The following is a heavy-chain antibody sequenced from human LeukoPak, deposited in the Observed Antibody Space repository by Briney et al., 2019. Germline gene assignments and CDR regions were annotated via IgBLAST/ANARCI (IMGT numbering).Heavy chain of an antibody. D-gene: IGHD4-17*01. CDR2: IRSKANSYAT. CDR1: GFTFISYA. J-gene: IGHJ6*03. CDR3: TRQATVTTGPYYYYYYMDV. Sequence: GGSLRLSCAASGFTFISYAMHWVRQASGKGLEWVGRIRSKANSYATAYAASVKGRFTISRDDSKNTAYLQMNSLKTEDTAVYYCTRQATVTTGPYYYYYYMDVWGKGTTVTVSS. V-gene: IGHV3-73*01.